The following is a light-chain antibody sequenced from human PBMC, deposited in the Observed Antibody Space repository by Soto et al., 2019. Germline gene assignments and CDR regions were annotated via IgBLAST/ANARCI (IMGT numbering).Light chain of an antibody. J-gene: IGLJ2*01. CDR3: QSYDSSLSGSTV. Sequence: QSVLTQPPSVSGAPGQRVTISCTGSSSNIGAGYDVHWYQQLPGTAPKLLIYGNSNRPSGVPDQFSGSKSGTSASLAITGLQAEDEADYYCQSYDSSLSGSTVFGGGTKLTVL. V-gene: IGLV1-40*01. CDR2: GNS. CDR1: SSNIGAGYD.